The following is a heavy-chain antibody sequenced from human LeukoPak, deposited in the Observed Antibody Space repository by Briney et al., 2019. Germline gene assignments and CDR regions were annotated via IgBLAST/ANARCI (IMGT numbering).Heavy chain of an antibody. Sequence: GASVQVSCKASGYTFTSYYMHWVRQAPGQGLEWMEIINPSGGSTSYAQKFQGRVTMTRDMSTSTVYMELSSLRSEDMAVYYCARTEYQLLDSVRFDPWGQGTLVTVSS. CDR1: GYTFTSYY. J-gene: IGHJ5*02. CDR2: INPSGGST. CDR3: ARTEYQLLDSVRFDP. V-gene: IGHV1-46*01. D-gene: IGHD2-2*01.